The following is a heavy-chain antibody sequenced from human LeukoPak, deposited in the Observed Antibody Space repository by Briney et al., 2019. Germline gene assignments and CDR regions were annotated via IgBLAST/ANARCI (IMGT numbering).Heavy chain of an antibody. CDR3: ARPLGYSSTWFYFDY. V-gene: IGHV4-59*08. D-gene: IGHD6-13*01. Sequence: SETLSLTCTVSGGSISSYYWSWIRQPPGKGLEWIGYIYYSGSTNYNPSLKSRVTISVDTSKNQFSLKLSSVTAADTAVYYCARPLGYSSTWFYFDYWGQGTLVTVSS. J-gene: IGHJ4*02. CDR2: IYYSGST. CDR1: GGSISSYY.